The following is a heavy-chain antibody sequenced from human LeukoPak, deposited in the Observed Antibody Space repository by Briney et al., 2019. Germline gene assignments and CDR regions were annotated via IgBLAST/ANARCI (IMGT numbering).Heavy chain of an antibody. CDR1: GASIISYY. J-gene: IGHJ3*02. D-gene: IGHD1-1*01. Sequence: SETLSLTCTVSGASIISYYWSWIRQPAGKGLEWIRRIYTSANTNYSPSFKSRATISIDRSKNQFSLNLPSVTAADTAVYYCARDRIWNDAGHDPFDIWGQGTMVTDSS. V-gene: IGHV4-4*07. CDR3: ARDRIWNDAGHDPFDI. CDR2: IYTSANT.